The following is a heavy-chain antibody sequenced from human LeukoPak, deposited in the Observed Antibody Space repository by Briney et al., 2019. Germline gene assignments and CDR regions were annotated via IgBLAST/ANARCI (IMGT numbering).Heavy chain of an antibody. D-gene: IGHD3-22*01. CDR2: IYTSGST. V-gene: IGHV4-4*07. CDR3: ARVGQDSSGYYRIFDY. Sequence: SETLSLTCIVSGGSISSYYWSWIRQPAGKGLDWIGRIYTSGSTNYNPSLKSRVTISVDKSKNQFSLKLSSVTAADTAVYYCARVGQDSSGYYRIFDYWGQGTLVTVSS. J-gene: IGHJ4*02. CDR1: GGSISSYY.